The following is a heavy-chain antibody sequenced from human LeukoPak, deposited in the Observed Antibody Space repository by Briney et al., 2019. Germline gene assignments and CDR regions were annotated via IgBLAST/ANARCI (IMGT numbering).Heavy chain of an antibody. CDR1: GFTFSSYW. CDR3: AREGTPGYFDS. D-gene: IGHD2-15*01. J-gene: IGHJ4*02. Sequence: PGGSLRLSCAASGFTFSSYWMSWVRQAPGKGLEWVAKIEKDGSEKYYVDSVKGRFTISRDNAKKSLYLQVNSLRIEDTAVYYCAREGTPGYFDSWGQGTLVTVSS. V-gene: IGHV3-7*01. CDR2: IEKDGSEK.